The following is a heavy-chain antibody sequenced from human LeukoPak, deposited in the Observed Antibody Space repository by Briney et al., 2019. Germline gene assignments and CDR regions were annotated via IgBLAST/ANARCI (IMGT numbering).Heavy chain of an antibody. CDR1: GFTFSSYE. Sequence: GGSLRLSCSASGFTFSSYEMNWVRQAPGKGLEWVSYISSSSSTIYYADSVKGRFTISRDNAKNSLYLQMNSLRDEDTAVYYCARDTAYYYGSGTDAVDYWGQGTLVTVSS. V-gene: IGHV3-48*02. CDR2: ISSSSSTI. J-gene: IGHJ4*02. CDR3: ARDTAYYYGSGTDAVDY. D-gene: IGHD3-10*01.